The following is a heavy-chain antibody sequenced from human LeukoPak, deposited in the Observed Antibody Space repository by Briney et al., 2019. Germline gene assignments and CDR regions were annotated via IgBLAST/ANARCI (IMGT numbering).Heavy chain of an antibody. V-gene: IGHV4-39*01. CDR3: VRVGYAYGPVGNWFDP. J-gene: IGHJ5*02. CDR2: VYYSGSS. Sequence: SETLSLTCTVSGGSISSSEYYWGWVRQPPGKGLEWIGNVYYSGSSYSSPSLKSRVTISSDTSKNQFSVKLTSVTAADTAVYYCVRVGYAYGPVGNWFDPWGQGVLVTVSS. CDR1: GGSISSSEYY. D-gene: IGHD5-18*01.